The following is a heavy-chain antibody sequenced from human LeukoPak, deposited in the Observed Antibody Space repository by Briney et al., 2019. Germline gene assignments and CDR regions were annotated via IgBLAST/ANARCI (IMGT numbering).Heavy chain of an antibody. J-gene: IGHJ4*02. D-gene: IGHD4-17*01. CDR1: GYTFSDYY. V-gene: IGHV1-2*02. CDR3: VKGVPEDYDDYLYYFDY. CDR2: INPKNGGT. Sequence: ASVKVSCKASGYTFSDYYMHWVRQAPGQGPEWMGWINPKNGGTKYAQKFQGRVTMTRDTSISTAYMELSRLRAEDTALYYCVKGVPEDYDDYLYYFDYWGQGTLVTVSS.